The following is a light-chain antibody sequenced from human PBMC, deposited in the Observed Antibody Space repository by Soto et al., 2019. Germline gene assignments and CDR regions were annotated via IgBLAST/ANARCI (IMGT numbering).Light chain of an antibody. V-gene: IGLV2-11*01. Sequence: QSALTQPRSVSGSPGQSVTISCTGTSSDVGGYNSVSWYQQHPGKAPKLIIYDVSKRPSGVPDRFSGSKSGNTASLTISGLQAEYEADYYCFSYAGSYIYVFGTGTKLTVL. CDR1: SSDVGGYNS. CDR2: DVS. J-gene: IGLJ1*01. CDR3: FSYAGSYIYV.